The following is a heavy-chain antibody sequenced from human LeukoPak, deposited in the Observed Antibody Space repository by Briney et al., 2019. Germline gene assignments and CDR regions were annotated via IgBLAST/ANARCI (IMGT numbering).Heavy chain of an antibody. CDR1: GYTFTGYY. Sequence: ASLKDSCKASGYTFTGYYMHWVRQAAGQGLDWMGWIDPNSGDTHYAQKFQGRVTMTRDTSISTAYMELSRLRSDDTAVYYCGRGSTVGATESLGFDYWGQGTPVTVSS. CDR3: GRGSTVGATESLGFDY. D-gene: IGHD1-26*01. J-gene: IGHJ4*02. V-gene: IGHV1-2*02. CDR2: IDPNSGDT.